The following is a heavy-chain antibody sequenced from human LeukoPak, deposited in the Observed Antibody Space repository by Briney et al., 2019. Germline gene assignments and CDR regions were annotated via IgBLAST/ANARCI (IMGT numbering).Heavy chain of an antibody. D-gene: IGHD2-15*01. CDR1: GGSISSSSYY. Sequence: SETLSLTCTVSGGSISSSSYYWGWIRQPPGKGLEWIGSIYYSGSTYYNPSLKSRVSISVDTSKNQFSLKLSSVTAADTAVYYCARLAILLGYCSGGSCLIDYWGQGTLVTVSS. V-gene: IGHV4-39*01. CDR3: ARLAILLGYCSGGSCLIDY. CDR2: IYYSGST. J-gene: IGHJ4*02.